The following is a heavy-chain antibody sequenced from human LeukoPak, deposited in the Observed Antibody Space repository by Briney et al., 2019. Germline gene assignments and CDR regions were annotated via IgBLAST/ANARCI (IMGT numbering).Heavy chain of an antibody. Sequence: HPGGSLRLSCAASGFTFSSYGMHWVRQAPGTGLEWVAVIWYDGSNKYYADSVKGRFTISRDNSKNTLYLQMNSLRAEDTAVYYCARDTLGYFDYWGQGTLVTVSS. V-gene: IGHV3-33*01. CDR1: GFTFSSYG. CDR2: IWYDGSNK. CDR3: ARDTLGYFDY. J-gene: IGHJ4*02.